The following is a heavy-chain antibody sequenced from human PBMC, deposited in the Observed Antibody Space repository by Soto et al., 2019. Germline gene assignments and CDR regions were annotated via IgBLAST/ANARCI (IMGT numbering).Heavy chain of an antibody. V-gene: IGHV3-23*01. CDR1: EFTFSSYA. CDR2: ISTSAGNT. D-gene: IGHD1-26*01. CDR3: AKSGSHSYFDY. J-gene: IGHJ4*02. Sequence: GGSLRLSCAASEFTFSSYAMTWVRLAPGKGLEWVSSISTSAGNTYYADSVKGRFTISRDNYKNTLYLQMNSLRADDTAVHYCAKSGSHSYFDYWGQGTMVTVSS.